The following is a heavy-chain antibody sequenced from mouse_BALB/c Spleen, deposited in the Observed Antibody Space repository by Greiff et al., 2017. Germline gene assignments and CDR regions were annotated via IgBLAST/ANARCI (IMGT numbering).Heavy chain of an antibody. J-gene: IGHJ3*01. D-gene: IGHD2-3*01. Sequence: EVQLVESGGGLVQPKGSLKLSCAASGFTFNTYAMNWVRQAPGKGLEWVARIRSKSNNYATYYADSVKDRFTISRDDSQSMLYLQMNNLKTEESAMYYCVREGGYDGYYWCAYGGQGTLVTVSA. V-gene: IGHV10-1*02. CDR3: VREGGYDGYYWCAY. CDR1: GFTFNTYA. CDR2: IRSKSNNYAT.